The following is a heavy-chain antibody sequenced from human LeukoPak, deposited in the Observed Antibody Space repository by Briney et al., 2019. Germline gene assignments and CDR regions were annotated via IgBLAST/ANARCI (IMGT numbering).Heavy chain of an antibody. CDR3: AREGVHCSGRSCLKAY. CDR2: RKKDGSEK. Sequence: GGSLRLSCAASGFTFSTYWMSWVRQAPGKGLEWVAIRKKDGSEKYYMDSVKGRFTISRDNAENSLYLQMNSLRAEDTAVYYCAREGVHCSGRSCLKAYWGQGTQVTVSS. V-gene: IGHV3-7*03. CDR1: GFTFSTYW. J-gene: IGHJ4*02. D-gene: IGHD2-15*01.